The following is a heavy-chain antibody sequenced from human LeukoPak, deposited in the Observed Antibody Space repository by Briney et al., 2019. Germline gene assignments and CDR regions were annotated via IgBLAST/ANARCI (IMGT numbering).Heavy chain of an antibody. Sequence: SETLSLTCVVYGGSFSGYYWSWIRQPPGKGLEWIGEINHSGSTNYNPSLKSRVTISVDTSKNQFSLKLSSVTAADTAVYYCARTADTAMVHDYWGQGTLVTVSS. CDR2: INHSGST. CDR1: GGSFSGYY. V-gene: IGHV4-34*01. D-gene: IGHD5-18*01. J-gene: IGHJ4*02. CDR3: ARTADTAMVHDY.